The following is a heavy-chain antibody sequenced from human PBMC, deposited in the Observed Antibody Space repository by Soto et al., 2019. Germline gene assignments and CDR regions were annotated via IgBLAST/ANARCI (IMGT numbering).Heavy chain of an antibody. V-gene: IGHV3-23*01. J-gene: IGHJ4*02. Sequence: PGGSLRLSCAASGFTFSSYAMSWVRQAPGKGLEWVSDISGSGGSTYYADSVKGRFTISRDNAKNSLYLQMNSLRVEDTAVYYCAIHTRWTFDNWGQGTLVTVSS. CDR1: GFTFSSYA. CDR3: AIHTRWTFDN. D-gene: IGHD2-15*01. CDR2: ISGSGGST.